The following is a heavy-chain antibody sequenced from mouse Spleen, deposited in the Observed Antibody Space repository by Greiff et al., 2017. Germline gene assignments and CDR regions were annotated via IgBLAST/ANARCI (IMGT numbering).Heavy chain of an antibody. J-gene: IGHJ2*01. D-gene: IGHD1-3*01. Sequence: EVKLMESGGGLVKPGGSLKLSCAASGFTFSDYGMHWVRQAPEKGLEWVAYISSGSSTIYYADTVKGRFTISRDNAKNTLFLQMTSLRSEDTAMYYCARRLNSYFDYWGQGTTLTVSS. V-gene: IGHV5-17*01. CDR3: ARRLNSYFDY. CDR1: GFTFSDYG. CDR2: ISSGSSTI.